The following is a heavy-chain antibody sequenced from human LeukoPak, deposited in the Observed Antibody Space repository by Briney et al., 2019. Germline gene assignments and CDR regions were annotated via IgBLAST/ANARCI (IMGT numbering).Heavy chain of an antibody. CDR1: GVSFSGYY. D-gene: IGHD3-3*01. CDR2: INHSGST. CDR3: ARGRRWYYDFWSGYYTPYDAFDI. V-gene: IGHV4-34*01. J-gene: IGHJ3*02. Sequence: SSETLSLTCAVYGVSFSGYYWSWIRQPPGKGLEWIGEINHSGSTNYNPSLKSRVTISVDTSKNQFSLKLSSVTAADTAVYYCARGRRWYYDFWSGYYTPYDAFDIWGQGTMVTVSS.